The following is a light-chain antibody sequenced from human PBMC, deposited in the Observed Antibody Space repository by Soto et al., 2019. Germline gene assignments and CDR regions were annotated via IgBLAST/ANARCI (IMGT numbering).Light chain of an antibody. CDR1: QNIDTW. V-gene: IGKV1-5*03. CDR3: QQYKSVPYT. CDR2: KAS. Sequence: DIQMTQSPSTLSASIGDRVTITCRAIQNIDTWLAWYHQKPGQAPNLLIYKASILQIVVPARFRGSGSGTEFSLTINSLQPDDFATYYCQQYKSVPYTFGQGTKLEI. J-gene: IGKJ2*01.